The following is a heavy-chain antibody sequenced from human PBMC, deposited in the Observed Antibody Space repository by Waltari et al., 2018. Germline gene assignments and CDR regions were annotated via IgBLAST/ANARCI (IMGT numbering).Heavy chain of an antibody. J-gene: IGHJ3*02. V-gene: IGHV3-30*18. CDR2: ISYDGANK. CDR3: AKDWRWEQLVYGFNI. D-gene: IGHD3-3*01. CDR1: GFSFSHYG. Sequence: QEQVVESGGGVVQPGGSLRLSCAASGFSFSHYGMHWVRQAPGKGLEWVATISYDGANKYHADSVKGRFTISRDNFKNTLYLQMNSLRAEETAVYYCAKDWRWEQLVYGFNIWGQGTMVTVSS.